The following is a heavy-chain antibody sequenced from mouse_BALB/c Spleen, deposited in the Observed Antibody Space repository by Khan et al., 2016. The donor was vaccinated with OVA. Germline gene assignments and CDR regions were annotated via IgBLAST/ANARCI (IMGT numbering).Heavy chain of an antibody. V-gene: IGHV1-84*02. CDR1: GLTFTAYY. CDR2: IHPGSANT. J-gene: IGHJ2*01. Sequence: QVQLKQSGAELVKPGASVKLSCKASGLTFTAYYINWVKQTPGQGLQWIGWIHPGSANTKYNERFKGKATMTVDTSSSTAYLQLSSLTSEDTAVYYCAGGVDYWGQGTTLTVSS. CDR3: AGGVDY.